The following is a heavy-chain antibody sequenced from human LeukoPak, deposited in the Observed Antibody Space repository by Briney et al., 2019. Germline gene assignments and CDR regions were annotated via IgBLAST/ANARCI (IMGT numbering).Heavy chain of an antibody. D-gene: IGHD1-26*01. J-gene: IGHJ4*02. Sequence: GGSLRLSCEASGFTFSSYGMSWVRQAPGKGLEWVSGISGSGGSIYYADSLKGRFTISKDNSKNTLYLQMNSLRAEDTAVYYCAKDHTVGATFGVYFDYWGQGTLVTVSS. CDR3: AKDHTVGATFGVYFDY. V-gene: IGHV3-23*01. CDR1: GFTFSSYG. CDR2: ISGSGGSI.